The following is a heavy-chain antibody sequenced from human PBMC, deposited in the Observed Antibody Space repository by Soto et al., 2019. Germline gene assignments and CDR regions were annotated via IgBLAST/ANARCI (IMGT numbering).Heavy chain of an antibody. CDR1: GYTFTSYD. D-gene: IGHD6-6*01. J-gene: IGHJ6*03. CDR3: ARNMEYRGVYYYYYMDV. V-gene: IGHV1-8*01. Sequence: ASVKVSCKASGYTFTSYDINWVRQATGQGLEWMGWMNPNSGNTGYAQKFQGRVTMTRNTSISTAYMELSSLRSEDTAVYYCARNMEYRGVYYYYYMDVWGKGTMVTVSS. CDR2: MNPNSGNT.